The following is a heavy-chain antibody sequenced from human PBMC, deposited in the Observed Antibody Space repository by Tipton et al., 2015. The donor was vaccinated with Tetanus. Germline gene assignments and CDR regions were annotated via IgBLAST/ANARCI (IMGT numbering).Heavy chain of an antibody. J-gene: IGHJ4*02. CDR3: ARGWSECSSWSCSPFDS. CDR1: GGSFSLYY. CDR2: ISHSGSS. V-gene: IGHV4-34*01. Sequence: TLSLTCTVSGGSFSLYYWNWVRQSPGKGLEWIGEISHSGSSNYSPSLTGRVSMSLDTSKQQFSLSLTSATAADTAVYYCARGWSECSSWSCSPFDSWGQGTLVTVSS. D-gene: IGHD2-2*01.